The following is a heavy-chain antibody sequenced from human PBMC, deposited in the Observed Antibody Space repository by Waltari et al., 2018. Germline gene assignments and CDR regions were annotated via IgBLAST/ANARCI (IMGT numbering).Heavy chain of an antibody. CDR2: IKQDGREK. CDR3: ARGPPATRWYFDL. Sequence: EVQLVASGGGLVQPGGSLRLSCAASGFTFSSYWMSWVRQAPGKGLEWVANIKQDGREKYYVDSVKGRFTISRDNAKNSLYLQMNSLRAEDTAVYYCARGPPATRWYFDLWGRGTLVTVSS. D-gene: IGHD5-12*01. J-gene: IGHJ2*01. CDR1: GFTFSSYW. V-gene: IGHV3-7*01.